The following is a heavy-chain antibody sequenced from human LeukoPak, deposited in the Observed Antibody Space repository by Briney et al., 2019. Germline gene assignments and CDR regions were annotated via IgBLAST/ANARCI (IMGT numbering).Heavy chain of an antibody. CDR1: RFSFSTYE. Sequence: GGSVRLSCAASRFSFSTYEMNWVRQAPGKGLELVSYISSSASTIYYADSVKGRFTISRDSAKNSLYLQMNSLRAEDTAVYYCARRNYYYGMDVWGQGTTVTVSS. CDR3: ARRNYYYGMDV. V-gene: IGHV3-48*03. CDR2: ISSSASTI. J-gene: IGHJ6*02.